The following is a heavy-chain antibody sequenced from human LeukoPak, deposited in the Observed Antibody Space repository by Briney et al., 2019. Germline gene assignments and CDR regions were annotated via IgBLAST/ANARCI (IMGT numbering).Heavy chain of an antibody. Sequence: PGGSLRLSCAASGFIFSNYGMHWVRQAPGKGLEWVALISFDGSQKYYADSVKGRFTVSRDNSRSTVYLQMNSLRAEDTAVYYCHGGNSAHYYYYGMDVWGQGTTVTVSS. J-gene: IGHJ6*02. CDR2: ISFDGSQK. CDR3: HGGNSAHYYYYGMDV. CDR1: GFIFSNYG. D-gene: IGHD4-23*01. V-gene: IGHV3-30*02.